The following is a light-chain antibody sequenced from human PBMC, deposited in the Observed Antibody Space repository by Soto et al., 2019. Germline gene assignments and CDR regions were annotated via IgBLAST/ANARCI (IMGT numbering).Light chain of an antibody. CDR1: QSVRSSY. J-gene: IGKJ1*01. V-gene: IGKV3-20*01. Sequence: EIVLTQCPGTLSLSPGERATLSCRASQSVRSSYLAWYQQKPGQAPRLLIYGASSRATGIPDRFSGSGSGTDFTLTISRLEPEDFAVYYCQQYGSSPWTFGQGTKVDIK. CDR2: GAS. CDR3: QQYGSSPWT.